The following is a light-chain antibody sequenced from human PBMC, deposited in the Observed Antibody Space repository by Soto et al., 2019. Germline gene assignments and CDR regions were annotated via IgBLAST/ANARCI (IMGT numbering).Light chain of an antibody. Sequence: EIVLTQSPGALSLSPGESATLSCRASQSVSDTHVAWYQQRPGQAPSLLIYDASRRDIGVPDRFSGSGSGTDFTLTISGLEPEDFAVYFCHQYGMSPQTFGQGTKVEIK. CDR2: DAS. CDR1: QSVSDTH. J-gene: IGKJ1*01. CDR3: HQYGMSPQT. V-gene: IGKV3-20*01.